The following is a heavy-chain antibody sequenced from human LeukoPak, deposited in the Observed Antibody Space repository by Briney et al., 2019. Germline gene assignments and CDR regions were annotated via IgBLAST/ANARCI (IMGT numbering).Heavy chain of an antibody. CDR1: GGSISSGDYY. D-gene: IGHD2-15*01. Sequence: SLTLSLTCTVSGGSISSGDYYWSWIRQPPGKGLEWIGYIYYSGSTYYNPSLKSRVTISVDTSKNQFSLKLSSVTAADTAVYYCARDTPLSGIDYWGQGTLVTVSS. CDR3: ARDTPLSGIDY. V-gene: IGHV4-30-4*08. J-gene: IGHJ4*02. CDR2: IYYSGST.